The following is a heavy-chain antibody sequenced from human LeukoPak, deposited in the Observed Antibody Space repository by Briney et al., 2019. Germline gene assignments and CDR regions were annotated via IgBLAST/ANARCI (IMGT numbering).Heavy chain of an antibody. CDR2: VWYVGSEK. Sequence: GGSLRLCCAASGFSFSSYGMHWVRQAPGKGLEWVAVVWYVGSEKYYADSVKGRFTISRDNSKNTLYLDMNSLRTEDTALYYCAKGGEYSTSWDDTFDIWGQGTMVTVSS. CDR1: GFSFSSYG. V-gene: IGHV3-30*02. J-gene: IGHJ3*02. CDR3: AKGGEYSTSWDDTFDI. D-gene: IGHD2-2*01.